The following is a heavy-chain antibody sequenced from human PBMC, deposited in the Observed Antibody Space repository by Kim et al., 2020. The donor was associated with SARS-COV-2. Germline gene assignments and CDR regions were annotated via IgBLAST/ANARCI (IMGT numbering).Heavy chain of an antibody. V-gene: IGHV1-24*01. J-gene: IGHJ6*02. Sequence: ASVKVSCKVSGYTLTELSMHWVRQAPGKGLEWMGGFDPEDGETIYAQKFQGRVTMTEDTSTDTAYMELSSLRSEDTAVYFCATSPAIVGAPDDYYYYYCVDVWGQGTTVTVSS. CDR2: FDPEDGET. CDR3: ATSPAIVGAPDDYYYYYCVDV. CDR1: GYTLTELS. D-gene: IGHD1-26*01.